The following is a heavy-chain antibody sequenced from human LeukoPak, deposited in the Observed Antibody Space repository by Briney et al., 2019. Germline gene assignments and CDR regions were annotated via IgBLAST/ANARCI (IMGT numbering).Heavy chain of an antibody. CDR3: ARRSGNFQADYNFDY. CDR1: GYIFTNYW. J-gene: IGHJ4*02. CDR2: IYPGDSDT. Sequence: PGESLKISCKGSGYIFTNYWIAWVRQMPGKGLEWMGIIYPGDSDTRYSRSCQGQVTISADKSISTAYLQWSSLKASDTAMYYCARRSGNFQADYNFDYWGQGTLVTVSS. V-gene: IGHV5-51*01. D-gene: IGHD1-26*01.